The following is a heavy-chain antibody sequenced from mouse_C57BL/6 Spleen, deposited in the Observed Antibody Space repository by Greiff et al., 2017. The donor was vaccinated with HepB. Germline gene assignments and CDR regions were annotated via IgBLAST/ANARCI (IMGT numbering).Heavy chain of an antibody. CDR1: GFTFSSYA. Sequence: EVKLVESGGGLVKPGGSLKLSCAASGFTFSSYAMSWVRQTPEKRLEWVATISDGGSYTYYPDNVKGRFTISRDNAKNNLYLQMSHLKSEDTAMYCCARDRDFDVWGTGTTVTVSS. CDR2: ISDGGSYT. CDR3: ARDRDFDV. J-gene: IGHJ1*03. V-gene: IGHV5-4*01.